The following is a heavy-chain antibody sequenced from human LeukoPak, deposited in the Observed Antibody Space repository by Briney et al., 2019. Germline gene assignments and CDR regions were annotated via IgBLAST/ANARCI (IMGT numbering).Heavy chain of an antibody. CDR3: ARPLGSLKEYWWFDP. CDR2: INPKSGVT. V-gene: IGHV1-2*02. Sequence: ASVKVSCTASGYTFSDYYIHWLRQAPGQGLEWMGWINPKSGVTNFAQYFQGRVTMTRDTSSTTVHMELTRLRSDDTAVYYCARPLGSLKEYWWFDPWGQGTLVTVSS. D-gene: IGHD2/OR15-2a*01. J-gene: IGHJ5*02. CDR1: GYTFSDYY.